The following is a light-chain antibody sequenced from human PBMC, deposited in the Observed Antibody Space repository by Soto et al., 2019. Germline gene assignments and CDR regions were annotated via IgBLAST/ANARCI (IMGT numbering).Light chain of an antibody. Sequence: DVPLTQSPSSLSASVGDRVTITCRASQGIATYLAWFQQKPGKVPKLLIYAASTLQSGVPARFSGSGSGTELTLTLTSLQPEDVGTDCCQKYNSAPLTFGGGTKVEIK. CDR3: QKYNSAPLT. CDR2: AAS. J-gene: IGKJ4*01. V-gene: IGKV1-27*01. CDR1: QGIATY.